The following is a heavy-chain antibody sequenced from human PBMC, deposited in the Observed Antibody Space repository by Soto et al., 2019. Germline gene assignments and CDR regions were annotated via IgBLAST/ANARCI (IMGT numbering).Heavy chain of an antibody. CDR1: GFTFSSYG. CDR2: IWSDGSNK. J-gene: IGHJ3*02. V-gene: IGHV3-33*01. CDR3: ARQVVMVVASSADAFDI. D-gene: IGHD2-15*01. Sequence: QVQLVESGGGVVQPGRSLRLSCAASGFTFSSYGMHWVRQAPGKGLEWVAVIWSDGSNKYYADSVKGRFTISRDNSKNTLYLQMNSLRAEDTAVYYCARQVVMVVASSADAFDIWGQGTMVTVSS.